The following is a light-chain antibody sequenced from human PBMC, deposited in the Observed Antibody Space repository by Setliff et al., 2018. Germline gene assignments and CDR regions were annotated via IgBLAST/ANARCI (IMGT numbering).Light chain of an antibody. CDR1: SSDVGSYNL. CDR2: EVN. V-gene: IGLV2-23*02. J-gene: IGLJ1*01. Sequence: QSALTQPASVSGSPGQSITISCTGTSSDVGSYNLVSWYQQHPGKAPKLMIYEVNKRPSGVSNRFSGSKSGNTASLTISGLQAEDEADYYCCSYAGSSTPYVFGTGTKGTVL. CDR3: CSYAGSSTPYV.